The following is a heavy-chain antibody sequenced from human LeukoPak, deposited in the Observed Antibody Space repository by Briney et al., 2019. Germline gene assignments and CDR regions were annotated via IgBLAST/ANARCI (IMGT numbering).Heavy chain of an antibody. Sequence: SETLFLTCTVSSGSISSGDYYWSWIRQHPGKGLEWIGFIYYTGSTSYNPPLKSRVTLSIDTSKNQFSLKLSSVTAADTAVYYCARGANYLYYFDFWGQGTLVTVSS. J-gene: IGHJ4*02. CDR2: IYYTGST. V-gene: IGHV4-31*03. CDR3: ARGANYLYYFDF. CDR1: SGSISSGDYY. D-gene: IGHD1-7*01.